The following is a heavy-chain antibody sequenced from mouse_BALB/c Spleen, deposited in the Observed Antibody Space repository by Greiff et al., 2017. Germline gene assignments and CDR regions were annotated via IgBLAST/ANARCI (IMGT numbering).Heavy chain of an antibody. CDR2: IYPGSGNT. CDR3: ARGWLRGTPWFAY. D-gene: IGHD2-2*01. J-gene: IGHJ3*01. V-gene: IGHV1-84*02. CDR1: GYTFTDYY. Sequence: QVHVKQSGPELVKPGASVKISCKASGYTFTDYYINWVQQKPGQGLEWIGWIYPGSGNTKYNEKFKGKATLTVDTSSSTAYMQLSSLTSEDTAVYFCARGWLRGTPWFAYWGQGTLVTVSA.